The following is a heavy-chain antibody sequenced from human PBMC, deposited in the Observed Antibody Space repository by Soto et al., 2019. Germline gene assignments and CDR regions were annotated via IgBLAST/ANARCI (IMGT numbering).Heavy chain of an antibody. CDR1: GASIGTYY. CDR2: IYYTGST. D-gene: IGHD6-19*01. J-gene: IGHJ6*02. V-gene: IGHV4-59*01. CDR3: ARGIEGWYQGRYYYGMDV. Sequence: SETLSLTCTVSGASIGTYYWSWIRQPPGKGLDLIGYIYYTGSTNYNPSLKSRVTISIDTSQNQFSLKLSSVTAADTAVYYCARGIEGWYQGRYYYGMDVWGQGTTVTVS.